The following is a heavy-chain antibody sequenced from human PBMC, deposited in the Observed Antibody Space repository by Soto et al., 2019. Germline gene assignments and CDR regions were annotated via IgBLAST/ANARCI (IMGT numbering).Heavy chain of an antibody. J-gene: IGHJ6*02. V-gene: IGHV3-30*18. CDR2: ISYDGYLK. CDR1: GFTFSTYG. Sequence: LRLSCAASGFTFSTYGMQWVRQAPGKGLEWVAVISYDGYLKYYVDAVKGRFTVARDNSKNTLFLEMNSLRVEDTAVYFCAKDFKVSGSHYGTLNYYYGMDVWGQGTTVTVSS. D-gene: IGHD3-10*01. CDR3: AKDFKVSGSHYGTLNYYYGMDV.